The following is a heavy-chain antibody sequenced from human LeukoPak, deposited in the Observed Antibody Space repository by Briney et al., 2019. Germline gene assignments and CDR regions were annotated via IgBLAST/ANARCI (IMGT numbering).Heavy chain of an antibody. D-gene: IGHD3-9*01. CDR3: ARLYYDILTGYYSADY. J-gene: IGHJ4*02. V-gene: IGHV1-2*02. Sequence: ASVKVSCKASGYTFTGYYMHWVRQAPGQGLEWMGWINPNSGGTNYAQKFQGKVTMTRDTSISTAYMELRSLRSDDTAVYYCARLYYDILTGYYSADYWGQGTLVTVSS. CDR2: INPNSGGT. CDR1: GYTFTGYY.